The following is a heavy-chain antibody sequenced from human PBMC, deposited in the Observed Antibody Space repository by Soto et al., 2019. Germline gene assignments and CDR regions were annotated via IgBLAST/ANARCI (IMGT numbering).Heavy chain of an antibody. J-gene: IGHJ4*02. D-gene: IGHD6-19*01. V-gene: IGHV4-39*02. CDR1: SGSISTSGYY. CDR2: ISYSGST. Sequence: KPSETLSLTCSVSSGSISTSGYYWGWIRQPPGTGLEWIGGISYSGSTYYNPSLKSRLIISVDTSKNHFSLKLTSVTAADTAVYFCARRGSRLSVAVTAFDNWSQGTLVTVSS. CDR3: ARRGSRLSVAVTAFDN.